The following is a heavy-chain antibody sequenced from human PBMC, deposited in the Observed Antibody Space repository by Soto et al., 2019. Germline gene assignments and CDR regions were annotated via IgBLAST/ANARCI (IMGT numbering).Heavy chain of an antibody. V-gene: IGHV1-3*01. CDR2: INAGNGNT. CDR3: ARSMRGTVVTLAY. CDR1: GYTFTSYA. Sequence: ASVQVTCKASGYTFTSYAMHWVRQAPGQRLEWMGWINAGNGNTKYSQKFQGRVTITRDTSASTAYMELSSLRSEDTAVYYCARSMRGTVVTLAYWGQGTLVTVSS. J-gene: IGHJ4*02. D-gene: IGHD2-21*02.